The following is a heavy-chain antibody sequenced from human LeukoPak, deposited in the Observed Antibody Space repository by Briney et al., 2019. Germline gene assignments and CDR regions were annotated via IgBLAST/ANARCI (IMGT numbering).Heavy chain of an antibody. CDR3: AREDGGGWYEGP. Sequence: SQTLSLTCAVSGGSISSGGYSWSWIRQPPGKGLEWIGYIYHSGSTYYNPSLKSRVTISVDTSKNQFSLKLSSVTAADTAVYYCAREDGGGWYEGPWGQGTLVTVSP. CDR2: IYHSGST. D-gene: IGHD6-19*01. V-gene: IGHV4-30-2*01. CDR1: GGSISSGGYS. J-gene: IGHJ5*02.